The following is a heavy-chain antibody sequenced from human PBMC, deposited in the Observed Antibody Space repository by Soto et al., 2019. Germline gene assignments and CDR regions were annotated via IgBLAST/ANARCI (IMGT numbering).Heavy chain of an antibody. CDR3: AIPTDIVVVPAAYGMDV. V-gene: IGHV5-10-1*01. D-gene: IGHD2-2*01. J-gene: IGHJ6*02. CDR1: GYSFTSYW. CDR2: IDPSDSYT. Sequence: PGESLKISCKGSGYSFTSYWISWVRQMPGKGLEWMGRIDPSDSYTNYSPSFQGHVTISADKSISTAYLQWSSLKASDTAMYYCAIPTDIVVVPAAYGMDVWGQGTTVTVSS.